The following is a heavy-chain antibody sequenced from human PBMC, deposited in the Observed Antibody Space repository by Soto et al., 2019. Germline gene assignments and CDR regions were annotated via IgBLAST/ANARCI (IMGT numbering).Heavy chain of an antibody. J-gene: IGHJ4*02. D-gene: IGHD3-9*01. CDR1: GGTFSSYT. CDR2: IIPILALA. Sequence: QVQLVQSGAAVKKPGSSVKVSCKASGGTFSSYTISWVRQAPGQGLEWMGRIIPILALANYAQKFPARVTIIADISTRTAYMELSSRRSQDTAVYYFARDSTALYYDIVTGPLEYWGQGALVTVS. V-gene: IGHV1-69*08. CDR3: ARDSTALYYDIVTGPLEY.